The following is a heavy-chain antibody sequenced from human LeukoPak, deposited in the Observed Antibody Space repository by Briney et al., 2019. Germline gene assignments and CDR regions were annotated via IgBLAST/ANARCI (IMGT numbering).Heavy chain of an antibody. D-gene: IGHD2-15*01. V-gene: IGHV3-21*01. CDR1: GFTFSSYS. CDR3: ARDLGGYCSGGSCTTFDF. J-gene: IGHJ4*02. Sequence: GGSLRLSCGASGFTFSSYSTNWVRQAPGKGLEWVSSISSSSSYIYYADSVKGRFTISRDNAKNSLYLQMNSLRAEDTAVYYCARDLGGYCSGGSCTTFDFWGQGTLVTVSS. CDR2: ISSSSSYI.